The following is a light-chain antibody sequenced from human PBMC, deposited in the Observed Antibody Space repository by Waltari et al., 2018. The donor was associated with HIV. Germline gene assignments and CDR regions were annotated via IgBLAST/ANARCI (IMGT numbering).Light chain of an antibody. CDR3: QQYYSLPPT. J-gene: IGKJ4*01. CDR1: RTVVYHSDNQNY. Sequence: DSVLTQSPCSLAVPLGRTIITYSKCSRTVVYHSDNQNYLAWYQQKPGKAHRVLKSSSCIRDGLGPSYIPALGVPERFSGRGYGANFSLTTRGLHGDDVAIYYCQQYYSLPPTFGGGTRLERK. CDR2: SSC. V-gene: IGKV4-1*01.